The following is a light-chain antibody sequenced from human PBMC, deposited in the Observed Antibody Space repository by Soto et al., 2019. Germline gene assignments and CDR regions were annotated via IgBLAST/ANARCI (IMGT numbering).Light chain of an antibody. CDR3: QQRNNWPWT. V-gene: IGKV3-11*01. J-gene: IGKJ1*01. CDR2: DAS. CDR1: QSVNSN. Sequence: DIVLTQSPGTLSLYPGERATLSCRASQSVNSNFARYQQKTGQAPRLLIYDASSRATGIPVRFSGSGSGTDFTLTISTLEPEDFAVYYCQQRNNWPWTFGQGT.